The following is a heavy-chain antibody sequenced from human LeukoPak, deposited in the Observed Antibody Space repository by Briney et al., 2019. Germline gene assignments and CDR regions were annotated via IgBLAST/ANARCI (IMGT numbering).Heavy chain of an antibody. Sequence: GGSLRLSCAASGFTFSSYSMNWVRQAPGKGLEWVSSISSSSSYIYYADSVKGRFTISRDNAKNSLYLQMNSLRAEDMALYYCARGLVGAAPDDAFAIWGPGTMVTVSS. CDR2: ISSSSSYI. V-gene: IGHV3-21*04. D-gene: IGHD1-26*01. J-gene: IGHJ3*02. CDR1: GFTFSSYS. CDR3: ARGLVGAAPDDAFAI.